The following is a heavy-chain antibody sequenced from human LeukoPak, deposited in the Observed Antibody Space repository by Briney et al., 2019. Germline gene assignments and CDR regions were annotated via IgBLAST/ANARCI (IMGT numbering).Heavy chain of an antibody. J-gene: IGHJ5*02. CDR3: ARDQVPSDGNEVWFDP. D-gene: IGHD5-24*01. V-gene: IGHV4-59*01. CDR2: IYYSGST. Sequence: SETLSLTCTVSGVSISSYYWSWIRQPPGKGLEWIGYIYYSGSTNYNPSLKSRVTISVDTSKKQFSLKLSSVTAADTAVYYCARDQVPSDGNEVWFDPWGQGTLVTVSS. CDR1: GVSISSYY.